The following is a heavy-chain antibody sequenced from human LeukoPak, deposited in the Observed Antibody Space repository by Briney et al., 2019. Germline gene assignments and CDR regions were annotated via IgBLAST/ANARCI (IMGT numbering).Heavy chain of an antibody. D-gene: IGHD3-10*01. CDR1: GVSLSTYY. CDR3: ARAEILGRAFDI. Sequence: SETLSLTCTVCGVSLSTYYWRWIRQPAGEGLEWIVRIYTSGNNNQNPSLKSRVTMSVDTSKNQLSLTLSSLTAADTAGYYCARAEILGRAFDIWGQGTMVTVSS. CDR2: IYTSGNN. V-gene: IGHV4-4*07. J-gene: IGHJ3*02.